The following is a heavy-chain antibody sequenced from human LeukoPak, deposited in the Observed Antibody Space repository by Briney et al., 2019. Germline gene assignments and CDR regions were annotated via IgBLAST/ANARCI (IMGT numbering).Heavy chain of an antibody. CDR2: ISAYNGNT. Sequence: ASVKVSCKASGYTFTSYGISWVRRAPGQGLEWMGWISAYNGNTNYAQKLQGRVTMTTDTSTSTAYMELRSLRSDDTAVYYCARVQQLSYYDSSGYFDYWGQGTLVTVSS. CDR1: GYTFTSYG. V-gene: IGHV1-18*01. J-gene: IGHJ4*02. CDR3: ARVQQLSYYDSSGYFDY. D-gene: IGHD3-22*01.